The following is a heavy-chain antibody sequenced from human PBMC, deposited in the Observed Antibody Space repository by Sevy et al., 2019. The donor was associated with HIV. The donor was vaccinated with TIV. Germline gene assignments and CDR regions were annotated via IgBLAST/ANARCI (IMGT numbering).Heavy chain of an antibody. CDR2: IDYSGST. D-gene: IGHD6-6*01. CDR1: GGSFTGYY. V-gene: IGHV4-34*01. CDR3: ARGRSRAACQDF. J-gene: IGHJ4*02. Sequence: SETLSLTCAVYGGSFTGYYWSWIRQPPGLGLEWIGEIDYSGSTNYSPSLKSRVTISADTSKNQFSLKLSSVTAADTAVYYCARGRSRAACQDFWGQGTLVTVSS.